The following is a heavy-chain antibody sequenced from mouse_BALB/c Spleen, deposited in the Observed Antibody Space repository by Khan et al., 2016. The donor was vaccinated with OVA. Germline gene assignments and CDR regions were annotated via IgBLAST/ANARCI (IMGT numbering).Heavy chain of an antibody. CDR3: ARHNYGPFAY. CDR1: GFTFSTYA. Sequence: EVELVESGGDLVKPGGSLKLSCAASGFTFSTYAMSWVRQTPDKRLEWVATISSAGDYIYYPDSGKGRFTISRDNAKNTLYLQMSSLRSEDTAMYYCARHNYGPFAYWGQGTLVTVSA. J-gene: IGHJ3*01. CDR2: ISSAGDYI. D-gene: IGHD1-1*01. V-gene: IGHV5-6*01.